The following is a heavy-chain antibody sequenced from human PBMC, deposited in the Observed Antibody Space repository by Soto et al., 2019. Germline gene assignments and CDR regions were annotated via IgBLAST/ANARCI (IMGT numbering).Heavy chain of an antibody. D-gene: IGHD3-10*01. CDR2: ISSSSSTI. V-gene: IGHV3-48*01. J-gene: IGHJ4*02. CDR3: ASSPGLWFGED. CDR1: GFTFSSYS. Sequence: EVRLVESGGGLVQPGGSLRLSCAASGFTFSSYSMNWVRQAPGKGLEWVSYISSSSSTIYYADSVKGRFTISRDNAKNSLYLQMNSLRAEDTGVYYCASSPGLWFGEDWGQGTLVTVSS.